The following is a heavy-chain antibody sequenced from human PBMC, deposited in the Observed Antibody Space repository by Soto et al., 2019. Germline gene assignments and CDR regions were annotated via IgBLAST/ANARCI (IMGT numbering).Heavy chain of an antibody. Sequence: PSETLSLTCTVSGGSISSYYWSWIRQPPGKGLEWIGYIYYSGSTNYNPSLKSRVTISVDTSKNQFSLKLSSVTAARRGFPISRLGMDVWGQGTTVTVSS. CDR2: IYYSGST. CDR3: RLGMDV. V-gene: IGHV4-59*01. CDR1: GGSISSYY. D-gene: IGHD3-3*01. J-gene: IGHJ6*02.